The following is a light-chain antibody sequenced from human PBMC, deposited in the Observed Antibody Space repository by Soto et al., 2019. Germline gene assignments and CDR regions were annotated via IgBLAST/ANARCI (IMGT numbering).Light chain of an antibody. CDR1: QSVSSSS. Sequence: ETVFTQSPGTLSLSPGERATLSCRPSQSVSSSSLAWYQQKPGQAPRLLIYDASNRGSGIPARFSGSGSGTDSTLTITRLEPEDAAVYYCQYYGNSPLTFGQGTKVDIK. CDR2: DAS. CDR3: QYYGNSPLT. J-gene: IGKJ1*01. V-gene: IGKV3-20*01.